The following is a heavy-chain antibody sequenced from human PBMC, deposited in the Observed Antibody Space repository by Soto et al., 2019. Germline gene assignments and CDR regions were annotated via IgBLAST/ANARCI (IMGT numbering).Heavy chain of an antibody. CDR1: GYILSDLP. J-gene: IGHJ4*02. Sequence: ASVTVSFKFSGYILSDLPMYWVGQAPGKGLEWVGCFDPEDSETLYAQKFQGRVTMTEDTTTESENKELSRKRYEDTAVYYCTTASMNTFGGLIVKELMYSFDYWGQGTLVTVSS. V-gene: IGHV1-24*01. CDR3: TTASMNTFGGLIVKELMYSFDY. CDR2: FDPEDSET. D-gene: IGHD3-16*02.